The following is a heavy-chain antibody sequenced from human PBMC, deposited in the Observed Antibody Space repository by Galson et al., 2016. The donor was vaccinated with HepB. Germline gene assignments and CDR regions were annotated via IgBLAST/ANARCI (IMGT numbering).Heavy chain of an antibody. Sequence: SVKVSCKASGYTFSSHHMHWVRQAPGQGLEWMGAMNPTSGRTNYAQKFQGRVAMTRDTSTSTVYMELSSLTSDDTAIYYCARDSSDWSLPSGLHGMDVWGRGTTVTVSS. CDR1: GYTFSSHH. CDR2: MNPTSGRT. J-gene: IGHJ6*02. V-gene: IGHV1-46*01. CDR3: ARDSSDWSLPSGLHGMDV. D-gene: IGHD6-19*01.